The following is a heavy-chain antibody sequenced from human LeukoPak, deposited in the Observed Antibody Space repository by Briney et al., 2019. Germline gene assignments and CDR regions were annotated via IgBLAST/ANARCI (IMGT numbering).Heavy chain of an antibody. J-gene: IGHJ4*02. D-gene: IGHD4-17*01. Sequence: AGGSLRLSCAASGFTFTTYAMTWVRQAPGKGLEWVSAISAEGGSTYYADSVMGRFNISKNTSKNTLYLQITNLTAEDTAVYYCAKGVSGDYGGCLEYWGQGTLVTVSS. CDR1: GFTFTTYA. CDR3: AKGVSGDYGGCLEY. V-gene: IGHV3-23*01. CDR2: ISAEGGST.